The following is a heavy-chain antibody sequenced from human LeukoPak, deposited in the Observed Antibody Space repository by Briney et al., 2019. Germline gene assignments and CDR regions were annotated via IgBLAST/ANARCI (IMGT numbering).Heavy chain of an antibody. CDR2: ISGSAAGGGT. CDR1: GLSFSTYG. J-gene: IGHJ6*02. V-gene: IGHV3-23*01. D-gene: IGHD3-16*01. Sequence: GGSLRLSCAASGLSFSTYGMSWVRQAPGKGLDWVSAISGSAAGGGTYYADSVKGRFTIARDNSQNTLYLQMSSLRAEDTAVYYCAKTRGHDMDVWGQGTTVIVSS. CDR3: AKTRGHDMDV.